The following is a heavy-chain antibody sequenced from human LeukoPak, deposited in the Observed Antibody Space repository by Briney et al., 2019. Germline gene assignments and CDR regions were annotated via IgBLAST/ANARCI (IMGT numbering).Heavy chain of an antibody. V-gene: IGHV4-61*02. CDR1: GDSISSGDYY. CDR2: ISSSGST. Sequence: TLSLTCTVSGDSISSGDYYWSWIRQPAGKGLEWIGRISSSGSTNYNPSLKSRVTISVDTSKNQFSLKLSSVTAADTAVYYCARGPPDFYNSGSYYNGYNWFDSWGQGTLVTVSS. D-gene: IGHD3-10*01. CDR3: ARGPPDFYNSGSYYNGYNWFDS. J-gene: IGHJ5*01.